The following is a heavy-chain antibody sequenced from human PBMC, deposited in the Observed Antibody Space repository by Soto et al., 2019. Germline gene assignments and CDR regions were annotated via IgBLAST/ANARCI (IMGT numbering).Heavy chain of an antibody. D-gene: IGHD7-27*01. V-gene: IGHV1-24*01. Sequence: ASVKVSCKVSGYTLTELSMHWVRQAPGKGLEWMGGFDPEDGETIYAQKFQGRVTMTEDTSTDTAYMELSSLRSEDTAVYYCATWLKRLGNWGLVGNDAFDIWGQGTMVTVSS. CDR2: FDPEDGET. J-gene: IGHJ3*02. CDR1: GYTLTELS. CDR3: ATWLKRLGNWGLVGNDAFDI.